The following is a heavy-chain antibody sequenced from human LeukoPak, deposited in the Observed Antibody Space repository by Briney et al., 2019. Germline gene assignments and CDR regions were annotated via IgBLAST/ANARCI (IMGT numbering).Heavy chain of an antibody. CDR3: ARDRLTIFGVVTISRVYNWFDP. CDR2: IYYSGST. V-gene: IGHV4-59*12. Sequence: PSETLSLTCTVSGGSISSYYWSWIRQPPGKGPEWIGYIYYSGSTNYNPSLKSRVTISVDTSKNQFSLKLSSVTAADTAVYYCARDRLTIFGVVTISRVYNWFDPWGQGTLVTVSS. CDR1: GGSISSYY. D-gene: IGHD3-3*01. J-gene: IGHJ5*02.